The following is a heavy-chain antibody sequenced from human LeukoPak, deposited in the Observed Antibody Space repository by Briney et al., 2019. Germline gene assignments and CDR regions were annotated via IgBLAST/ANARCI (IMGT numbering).Heavy chain of an antibody. V-gene: IGHV4-34*01. J-gene: IGHJ4*02. CDR3: ARGPGFLRYFDWLKDY. D-gene: IGHD3-9*01. Sequence: SETLSLTCAVYGGSFSGYYWSWIRQPPGKGLEWIGEINHSGSTNYNPSLKSRVTISVDTSKNQFSLKLSSVTAADTAVYYRARGPGFLRYFDWLKDYWGQGTLVTVSS. CDR1: GGSFSGYY. CDR2: INHSGST.